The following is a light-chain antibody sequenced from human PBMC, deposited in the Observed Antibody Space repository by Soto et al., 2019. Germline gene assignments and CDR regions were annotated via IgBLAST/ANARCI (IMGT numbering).Light chain of an antibody. J-gene: IGLJ1*01. V-gene: IGLV2-14*03. Sequence: QSVLAQPASVSGSPGQSITISCTGTSSDVGSYNSVSWYQQYPGKAPTLMIHDVSNRPSGVSNRFSGSKSGNTASLTISGPQAEDEADYYCSSFTSSSSYVFGSGTKVTV. CDR3: SSFTSSSSYV. CDR2: DVS. CDR1: SSDVGSYNS.